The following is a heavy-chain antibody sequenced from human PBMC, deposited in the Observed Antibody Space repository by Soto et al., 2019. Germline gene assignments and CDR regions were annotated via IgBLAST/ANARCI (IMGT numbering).Heavy chain of an antibody. V-gene: IGHV4-4*07. J-gene: IGHJ5*02. CDR3: ARSPAYGDYANLDT. D-gene: IGHD4-17*01. CDR2: IHSTRSP. Sequence: SETLSLTCTVSGDSVSKSYWNWIRQPAGKGLEWIGRIHSTRSPNYNPSLKSRVTMSVDTSKNQFSLKLNLTSVTAADTAVYYCARSPAYGDYANLDTWGQGTLVTAS. CDR1: GDSVSKSY.